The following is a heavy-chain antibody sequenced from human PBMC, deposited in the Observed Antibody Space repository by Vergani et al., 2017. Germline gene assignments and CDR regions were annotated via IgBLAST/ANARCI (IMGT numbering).Heavy chain of an antibody. D-gene: IGHD4-11*01. Sequence: QVQLQQWGGGLLKPSETLSLTCVVNGGSFTSYHWTWIRQSPGEGLEWVGDIDHTGRPDYNPSLKSRLNMSVDKSRNQFSLTLNSVTATDTAIYFFARVNTETNGHLYYYYYMDVWGQGTAVTVS. V-gene: IGHV4-34*01. CDR1: GGSFTSYH. CDR3: ARVNTETNGHLYYYYYMDV. CDR2: IDHTGRP. J-gene: IGHJ6*03.